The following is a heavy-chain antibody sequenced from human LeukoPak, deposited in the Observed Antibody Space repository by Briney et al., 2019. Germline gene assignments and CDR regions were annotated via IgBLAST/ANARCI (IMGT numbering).Heavy chain of an antibody. CDR3: AKAERYYGSGSYYKESSFAGDY. D-gene: IGHD3-10*01. CDR1: GFTFSSYG. J-gene: IGHJ4*02. Sequence: GGSLRLSCAASGFTFSSYGMLWVRQAPGKGLEWVAVISYDGSNKYYADSVKGRFTISRDDSKNTLYLQMNSLRAEDTAVYYCAKAERYYGSGSYYKESSFAGDYWGQGTLVTVSS. V-gene: IGHV3-30*18. CDR2: ISYDGSNK.